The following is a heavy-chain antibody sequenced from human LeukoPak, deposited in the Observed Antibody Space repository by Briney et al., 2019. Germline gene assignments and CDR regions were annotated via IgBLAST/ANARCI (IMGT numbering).Heavy chain of an antibody. CDR3: ARDSDCGGDCWVDY. Sequence: PSQTLSLTCTVSGGSISSGSYYWSWIRQPAGKGLEWIGRIYTSGSTNYNPSLKSRVTISVDTSKNQFSLKLSSLTAADTAVYYCARDSDCGGDCWVDYWGQGTLVTVSS. D-gene: IGHD2-21*01. CDR1: GGSISSGSYY. J-gene: IGHJ4*02. V-gene: IGHV4-61*02. CDR2: IYTSGST.